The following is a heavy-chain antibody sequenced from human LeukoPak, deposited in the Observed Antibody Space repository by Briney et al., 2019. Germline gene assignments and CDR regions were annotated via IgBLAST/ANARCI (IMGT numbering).Heavy chain of an antibody. CDR2: ISSSSSTI. CDR1: GFTFSSYS. CDR3: ARGGGSVTRKDYYYGMDV. D-gene: IGHD4-17*01. Sequence: GGSLRLSCAASGFTFSSYSMNWVRQAPGKGLEWVSYISSSSSTIYYADSVKGRFTISRDNAKNSLYLQMNSLRAEDTAVYYCARGGGSVTRKDYYYGMDVWGQGTTATVSS. V-gene: IGHV3-48*01. J-gene: IGHJ6*02.